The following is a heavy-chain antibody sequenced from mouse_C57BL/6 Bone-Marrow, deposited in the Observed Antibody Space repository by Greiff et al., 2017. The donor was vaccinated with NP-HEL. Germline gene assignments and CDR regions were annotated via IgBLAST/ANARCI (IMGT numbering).Heavy chain of an antibody. J-gene: IGHJ3*01. V-gene: IGHV5-6*01. CDR1: GFTFSSYG. CDR3: GRDEWIITCPFAY. Sequence: VQLQQSGGDLVKPGGSLKLSCAASGFTFSSYGMSWVRQTPDKRLEWVATISSGGSYTYYPDSVKGRFTISRDNAKNTLYLQMSSLKSEDTAMYYCGRDEWIITCPFAYWGQGTLVTVSA. D-gene: IGHD1-1*01. CDR2: ISSGGSYT.